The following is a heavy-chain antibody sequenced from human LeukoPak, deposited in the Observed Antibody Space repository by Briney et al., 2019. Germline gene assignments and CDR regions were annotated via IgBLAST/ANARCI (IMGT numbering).Heavy chain of an antibody. CDR2: VYDIGST. CDR3: ARGGVLKSVDY. D-gene: IGHD3-16*01. CDR1: GGSIGSHY. Sequence: SETLSLTCTVSGGSIGSHYWTWIRQTPGKGLEWIGYVYDIGSTKYNPSLKSRVTISVDTPKNQFSLRLSSVTAADTAVYYCARGGVLKSVDYWGQGTLVAVSS. V-gene: IGHV4-59*11. J-gene: IGHJ4*02.